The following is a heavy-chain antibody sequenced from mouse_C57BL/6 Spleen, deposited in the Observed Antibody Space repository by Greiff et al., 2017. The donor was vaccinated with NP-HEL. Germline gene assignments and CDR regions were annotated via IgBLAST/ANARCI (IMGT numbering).Heavy chain of an antibody. CDR3: ARSDPYCYGSGYFGG. J-gene: IGHJ2*01. CDR2: IYPGSGNT. V-gene: IGHV1-84*01. D-gene: IGHD1-1*01. CDR1: GYTFTDYY. Sequence: VQLQQSGPELVKPGASVKISCKASGYTFTDYYINWVKQRPGQGLEWIGWIYPGSGNTKYNEKFKGKATLTVDTSSSTAYMQLSSLTSEDAAVSFCARSDPYCYGSGYFGGWGKGTTLTVSS.